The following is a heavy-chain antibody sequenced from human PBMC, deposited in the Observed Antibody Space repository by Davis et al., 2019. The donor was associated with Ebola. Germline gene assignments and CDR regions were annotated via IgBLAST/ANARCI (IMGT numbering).Heavy chain of an antibody. D-gene: IGHD3-22*01. CDR2: ISGYSGDT. CDR3: ARDIYYSRATWFDS. V-gene: IGHV1-18*04. J-gene: IGHJ5*01. CDR1: GYTFTTSA. Sequence: AASVKVSCKASGYTFTTSAVSWVRQVPGQGLEWMGWISGYSGDTKYAQNLQGRVTMTTDTSTSTAYMELMSLRSDDTAVYYCARDIYYSRATWFDSWGQGTLVTVSS.